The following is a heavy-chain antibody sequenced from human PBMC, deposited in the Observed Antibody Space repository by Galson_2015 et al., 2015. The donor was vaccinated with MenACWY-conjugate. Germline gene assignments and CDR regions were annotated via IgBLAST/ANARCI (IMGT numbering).Heavy chain of an antibody. CDR1: GYTFTGYY. J-gene: IGHJ3*02. Sequence: SVKVSCKASGYTFTGYYMHWVRQAPGQGLEWMGWINPNSGGTNYAQKFQGWVTMTRDTSISTAYMELSGLRSDDTAVYYCARSGRQWLAMGAFDIWGQGTMVTVSS. D-gene: IGHD6-19*01. V-gene: IGHV1-2*04. CDR3: ARSGRQWLAMGAFDI. CDR2: INPNSGGT.